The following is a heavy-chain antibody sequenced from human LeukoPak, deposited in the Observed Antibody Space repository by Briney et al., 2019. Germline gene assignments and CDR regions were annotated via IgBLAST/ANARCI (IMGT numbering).Heavy chain of an antibody. D-gene: IGHD6-13*01. V-gene: IGHV4-39*07. CDR1: GGSISSSSYY. Sequence: PSETLSLTCTVSGGSISSSSYYWGWIRQPPGKGLEWIGSIYYSGSTYYNPSLKSRVTISVDTSKNQFSLNLTSVTAADTAVYYCARLNPHLREQHLFGGLYPWGQGTLVTVSS. CDR2: IYYSGST. J-gene: IGHJ5*02. CDR3: ARLNPHLREQHLFGGLYP.